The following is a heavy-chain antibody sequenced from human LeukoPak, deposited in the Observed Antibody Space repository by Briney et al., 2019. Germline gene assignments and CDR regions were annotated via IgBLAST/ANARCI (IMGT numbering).Heavy chain of an antibody. CDR2: ITCDSGSI. J-gene: IGHJ4*01. CDR3: AKDRRHGSGSFYMGIVDY. D-gene: IGHD3-10*01. CDR1: GFSFDDYA. V-gene: IGHV3-9*01. Sequence: GRSLRLSCAASGFSFDDYAMHWVRQAPGRGLEWVLGITCDSGSIGYADSVKGRFTISRDNAKNSLYLQMNSLKREDTAFYYCAKDRRHGSGSFYMGIVDYWGHGTLVTASS.